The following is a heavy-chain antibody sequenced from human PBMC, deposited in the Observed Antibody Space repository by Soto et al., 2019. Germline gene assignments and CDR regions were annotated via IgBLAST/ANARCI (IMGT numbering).Heavy chain of an antibody. CDR2: IDASGGIT. CDR3: ARHFWGFSHFDY. CDR1: GFTLNTYA. D-gene: IGHD3-3*02. V-gene: IGHV3-23*01. J-gene: IGHJ4*02. Sequence: EVQLLESGGGLEQFGGALRLSCAASGFTLNTYAMSWVRRAPGKGLEWVSSIDASGGITYYADSLRGRFTISRDSSKNTLFLQIYSPRPEDTAVYYCARHFWGFSHFDYWGQGALVTVSS.